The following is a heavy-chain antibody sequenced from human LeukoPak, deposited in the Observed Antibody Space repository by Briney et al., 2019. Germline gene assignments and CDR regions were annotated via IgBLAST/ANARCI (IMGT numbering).Heavy chain of an antibody. D-gene: IGHD5-18*01. CDR3: ARAGHGYSYGYSY. CDR1: GFTFSSYW. J-gene: IGHJ4*02. Sequence: GGSLRLSCAASGFTFSSYWMSWVRQAPGKGLEWVANIKQDGSEKYYVDSVKGRFTISRDNAKNSLYLQMNSLRAEDTAVYYCARAGHGYSYGYSYWGQGTLVTVSS. V-gene: IGHV3-7*01. CDR2: IKQDGSEK.